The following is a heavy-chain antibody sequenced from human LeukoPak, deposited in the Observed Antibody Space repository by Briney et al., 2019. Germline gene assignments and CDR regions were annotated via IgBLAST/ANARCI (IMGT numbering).Heavy chain of an antibody. V-gene: IGHV3-7*03. CDR2: IKQDGGEI. CDR1: RFTFSSYG. J-gene: IGHJ4*02. Sequence: GGSLRLSCAASRFTFSSYGMHWVRQAPGKGVEWVANIKQDGGEIYYVDSVKGRFTISRDNAKNSLYLQMNSLRAEDTAVYYCARDKTHDYGDSYFGYWGQGTLVTVSS. CDR3: ARDKTHDYGDSYFGY. D-gene: IGHD4-17*01.